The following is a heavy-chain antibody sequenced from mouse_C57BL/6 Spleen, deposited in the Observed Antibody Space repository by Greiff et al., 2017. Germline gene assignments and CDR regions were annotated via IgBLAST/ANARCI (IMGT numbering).Heavy chain of an antibody. V-gene: IGHV1-15*01. D-gene: IGHD2-4*01. CDR3: TRSPPGYYYERYFDG. J-gene: IGHJ1*03. Sequence: VKLMESGAELVRPGASVTLSCKASGYTFTDYEMHWVKQTPVHGLEWIGAIDPETGGTAYNQKFKGKAILTAAKSSSTAYMELRSLTSEDSAVYYCTRSPPGYYYERYFDGWGTGTTVTVAS. CDR1: GYTFTDYE. CDR2: IDPETGGT.